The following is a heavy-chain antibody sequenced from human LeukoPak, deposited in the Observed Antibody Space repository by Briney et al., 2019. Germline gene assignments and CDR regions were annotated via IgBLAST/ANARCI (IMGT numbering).Heavy chain of an antibody. Sequence: GGSLRLSCAASGFTFSSYWMSWVRQAPGKGLEWVSVLSGRDGSTYYADSVKGRFTISRDNSKNTLYLQMNSQRAEDTAVYYCAKHSPSAGSKSYCFDYWGQGTLVTVSS. V-gene: IGHV3-23*01. D-gene: IGHD3-10*01. CDR2: LSGRDGST. CDR3: AKHSPSAGSKSYCFDY. J-gene: IGHJ4*02. CDR1: GFTFSSYW.